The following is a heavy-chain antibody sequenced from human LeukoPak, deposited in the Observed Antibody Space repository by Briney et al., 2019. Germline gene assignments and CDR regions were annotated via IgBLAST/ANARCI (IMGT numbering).Heavy chain of an antibody. V-gene: IGHV3-30-3*01. CDR1: GFTFSSYA. D-gene: IGHD2-2*01. J-gene: IGHJ6*03. CDR2: ISYDGSNK. Sequence: GRSLRLSCAASGFTFSSYAMHWVRQAPGKGLEWVAVISYDGSNKYYADSVKGRFTISRDNSKNTLYLQMNSLRAEDTAVYYCAILGYCSSTSCSNYYYYMDVWGKGTTVTVSS. CDR3: AILGYCSSTSCSNYYYYMDV.